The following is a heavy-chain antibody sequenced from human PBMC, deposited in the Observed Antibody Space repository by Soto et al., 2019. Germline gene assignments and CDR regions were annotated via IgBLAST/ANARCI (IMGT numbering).Heavy chain of an antibody. CDR1: GDSVSSNSAA. D-gene: IGHD6-13*01. CDR2: TYYRSKWYN. Sequence: SQTLSLTCAISGDSVSSNSAAWNWIRQSPSRGLEWLGRTYYRSKWYNDYAVSVKSRITINPDTSKNQFSLQLNSATPEDTAVYYCARVFGLAAAENWFDPWGQGTLVTVSS. J-gene: IGHJ5*02. CDR3: ARVFGLAAAENWFDP. V-gene: IGHV6-1*01.